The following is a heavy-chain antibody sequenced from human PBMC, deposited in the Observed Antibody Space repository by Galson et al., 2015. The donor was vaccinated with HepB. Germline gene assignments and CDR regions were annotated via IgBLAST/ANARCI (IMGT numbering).Heavy chain of an antibody. J-gene: IGHJ4*02. CDR2: IKQNGREK. V-gene: IGHV3-7*03. D-gene: IGHD5-12*01. CDR1: GFTFSSYW. CDR3: ARDDDGYERRPFDY. Sequence: SLRLSCAASGFTFSSYWMSWVRQAPGKGLEWVATIKQNGREKYYVDSVKGRFTISRDNAKKSLYLQMDSLRAEDTAVYYCARDDDGYERRPFDYWGQGTLATVSS.